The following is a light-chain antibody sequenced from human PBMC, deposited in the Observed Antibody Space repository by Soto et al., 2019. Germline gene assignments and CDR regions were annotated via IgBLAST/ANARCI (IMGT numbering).Light chain of an antibody. V-gene: IGKV3-15*01. CDR1: QSVSSD. J-gene: IGKJ1*01. CDR2: GAS. CDR3: QHYHKWPPT. Sequence: EVVMTPSPPASTVSPWIRATLSCRASQSVSSDLAWYQQKPGKAPRLLIYGASTRATGIPARFSGSGSGTEFTLTISCLQSEDFALYYCQHYHKWPPTFGQGTKVDIK.